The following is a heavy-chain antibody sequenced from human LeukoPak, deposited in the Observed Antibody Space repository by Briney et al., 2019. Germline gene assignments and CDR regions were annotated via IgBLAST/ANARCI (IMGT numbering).Heavy chain of an antibody. Sequence: PSETLSLTCTVSGGSISSSSYYWGWIRQPPGKGLEWIGSIYYSGSTYYNPSLKSRVTISVDTSKNQFSLKLSSVTAADTAVYYCARHGSQTITFGGVIVWDAFDIWGQGTMVTVSS. J-gene: IGHJ3*02. D-gene: IGHD3-16*02. CDR3: ARHGSQTITFGGVIVWDAFDI. CDR1: GGSISSSSYY. V-gene: IGHV4-39*01. CDR2: IYYSGST.